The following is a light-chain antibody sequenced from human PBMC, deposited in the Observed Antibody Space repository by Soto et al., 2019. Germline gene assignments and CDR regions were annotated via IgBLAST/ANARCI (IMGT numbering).Light chain of an antibody. CDR2: NNN. J-gene: IGLJ3*02. CDR3: ATWDDSLNARGV. V-gene: IGLV1-44*01. CDR1: RSNIGNNA. Sequence: QSVLTQTPSASGTPGQTVTISCSGSRSNIGNNAVSWYQQFPGTAPKLLIYNNNKRPSGVPDRLSCSKSGTSASLAISGLQYEDEADYYCATWDDSLNARGVFGGGTKLTVL.